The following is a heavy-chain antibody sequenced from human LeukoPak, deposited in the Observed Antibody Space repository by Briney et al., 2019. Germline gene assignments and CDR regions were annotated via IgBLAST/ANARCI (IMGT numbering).Heavy chain of an antibody. D-gene: IGHD2-2*01. CDR1: GFTFSTCA. J-gene: IGHJ4*02. Sequence: GGSLRLSCAASGFTFSTCAMGWVRQAPGKGLGWVSAISGSGGSTFYADSVKGRFTISRDNSKKTVYLQMSGLGAEDTALYYCAKAHCSPTSCSRIDYWGQGTLVTVSS. CDR2: ISGSGGST. CDR3: AKAHCSPTSCSRIDY. V-gene: IGHV3-23*01.